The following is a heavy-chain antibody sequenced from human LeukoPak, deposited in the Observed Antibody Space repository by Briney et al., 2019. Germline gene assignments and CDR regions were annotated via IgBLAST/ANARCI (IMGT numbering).Heavy chain of an antibody. V-gene: IGHV4-59*01. J-gene: IGHJ3*02. D-gene: IGHD3-22*01. CDR2: IYYSGGT. Sequence: SETLSLTCTASGGPISSYYWNWIRQPPGKGLEWIGYIYYSGGTNYNPSLKSRVTISLDTFKNQFSLKLSSVTAADTAVYYCAGASLYYDSSGQRTFDIWGQGTMVTVSS. CDR1: GGPISSYY. CDR3: AGASLYYDSSGQRTFDI.